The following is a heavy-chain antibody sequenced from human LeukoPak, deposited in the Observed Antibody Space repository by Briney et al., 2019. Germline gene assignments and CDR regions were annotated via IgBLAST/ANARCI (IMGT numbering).Heavy chain of an antibody. CDR3: ARGVDYYENSGTIDY. Sequence: GGSLRLSCAASGFSFSSYWMSWVRQAPGKGLEWVATIRQDGSEGHSVDFVEGRFTISRDNSKNTLYLQMNSLRAEDTAVYYCARGVDYYENSGTIDYWGQGTLVTVSS. J-gene: IGHJ4*02. CDR2: IRQDGSEG. CDR1: GFSFSSYW. V-gene: IGHV3-7*01. D-gene: IGHD3-22*01.